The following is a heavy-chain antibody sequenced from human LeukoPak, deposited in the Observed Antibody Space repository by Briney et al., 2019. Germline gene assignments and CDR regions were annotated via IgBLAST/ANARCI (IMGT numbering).Heavy chain of an antibody. CDR1: GFTFSSYA. D-gene: IGHD5-12*01. CDR3: ARGGTWIYFDY. CDR2: ISSNGGST. J-gene: IGHJ4*02. Sequence: GGSLRLSCAASGFTFSSYAMHWVRQAPGKGLEYVSAISSNGGSTYYANSVKGRFTISRDNSKNTLYLQMGSLRAEDMAVYCCARGGTWIYFDYWGQGTLVTVSS. V-gene: IGHV3-64*01.